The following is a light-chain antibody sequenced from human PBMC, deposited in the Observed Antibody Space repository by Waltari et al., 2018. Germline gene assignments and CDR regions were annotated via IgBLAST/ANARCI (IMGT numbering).Light chain of an antibody. Sequence: EIVMTQSPATLSVSPGERATLSCRASKSITAHLAWYQQKPGQAPRLLIHGASSRATGIPARFSGSTLTISSLQSEDFAVYFCQQYRSWPRTFGQGTKVEIK. CDR2: GAS. J-gene: IGKJ1*01. CDR3: QQYRSWPRT. CDR1: KSITAH. V-gene: IGKV3-15*01.